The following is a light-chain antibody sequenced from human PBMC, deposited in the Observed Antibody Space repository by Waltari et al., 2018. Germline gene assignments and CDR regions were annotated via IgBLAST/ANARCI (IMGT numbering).Light chain of an antibody. V-gene: IGKV3-20*01. CDR1: QSVRIY. J-gene: IGKJ1*01. CDR3: QQYVESPAT. Sequence: EIVLTQSPGTVSLSPGDRATLSCRASQSVRIYLAWYQQKPGQAPRLLIYHASTRATGIADRFSASGSGTDFSLTISRLEPEDFAMYYCQQYVESPATFGQGTKVEIK. CDR2: HAS.